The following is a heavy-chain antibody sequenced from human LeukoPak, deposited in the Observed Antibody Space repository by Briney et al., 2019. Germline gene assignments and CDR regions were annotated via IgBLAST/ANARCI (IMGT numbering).Heavy chain of an antibody. J-gene: IGHJ4*02. V-gene: IGHV1-46*01. Sequence: GASVKVSCKASGYIFTNYYMHWVRQAPGQGLEWMGIINPDSGSTNYAQKFQGRVTMTRDTFTGTVYMELSSLRSEDTAVYYCTRETSSRYFDYWGQGTLVTVSS. CDR3: TRETSSRYFDY. CDR2: INPDSGST. CDR1: GYIFTNYY.